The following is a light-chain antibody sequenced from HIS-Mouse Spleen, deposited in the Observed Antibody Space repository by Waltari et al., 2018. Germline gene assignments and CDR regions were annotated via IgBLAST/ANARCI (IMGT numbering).Light chain of an antibody. CDR1: SSNIGSNY. V-gene: IGLV1-47*01. CDR3: AAWDDSLSGHVV. J-gene: IGLJ2*01. CDR2: GNN. Sequence: QSVLTQPPSASGTPGQRVTIPCSGSSSNIGSNYVYWYQQLPGTAPKLLIYGNNPRPSGVPDRFSGSKSGTSASLAISGLRSEDEADYYCAAWDDSLSGHVVFGGGTKLTVL.